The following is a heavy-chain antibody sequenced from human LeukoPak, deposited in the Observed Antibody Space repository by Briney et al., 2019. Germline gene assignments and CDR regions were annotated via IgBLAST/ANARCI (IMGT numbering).Heavy chain of an antibody. J-gene: IGHJ4*02. CDR2: IYHSGST. CDR1: GYSISSGYY. Sequence: PSETLSLTCTVSGYSISSGYYWGWIRQPPGKGLEWIGSIYHSGSTYYNPSLKSRVTISVDTSKNQFSLKLSSVTAADTAVYYCARLDCSGGSCGVGAGDYWGQGTLVTVSS. D-gene: IGHD2-15*01. V-gene: IGHV4-38-2*02. CDR3: ARLDCSGGSCGVGAGDY.